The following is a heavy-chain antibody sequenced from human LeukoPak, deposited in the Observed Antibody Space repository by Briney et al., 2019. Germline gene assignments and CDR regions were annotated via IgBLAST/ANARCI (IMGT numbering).Heavy chain of an antibody. V-gene: IGHV3-21*01. CDR3: ARDRQGDFWSGYYTEYFDY. CDR2: ISSSSSYI. Sequence: GGSPRLSCAASGFTFSSYSMNWVRQAPGKGLEWVSSISSSSSYIYYADSVKGRFTISRDNAKNSLYLQMNSLRAEDTAVYYCARDRQGDFWSGYYTEYFDYWGQGTLVTVSS. D-gene: IGHD3-3*01. CDR1: GFTFSSYS. J-gene: IGHJ4*02.